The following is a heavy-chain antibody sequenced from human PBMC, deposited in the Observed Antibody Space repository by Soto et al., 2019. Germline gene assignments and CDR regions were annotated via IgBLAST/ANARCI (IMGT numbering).Heavy chain of an antibody. CDR3: GSVRPSGYVLS. CDR1: GGSLSSYY. D-gene: IGHD6-25*01. Sequence: SETLSLTCTVSGGSLSSYYWTWIRQSPGKGLEWIGYVYFSGNTNYNPSLKSRVTISIDTSKNQFSLRLASVTAADTAFYYCGSVRPSGYVLSWGQGTLVTSPQ. J-gene: IGHJ5*02. V-gene: IGHV4-59*01. CDR2: VYFSGNT.